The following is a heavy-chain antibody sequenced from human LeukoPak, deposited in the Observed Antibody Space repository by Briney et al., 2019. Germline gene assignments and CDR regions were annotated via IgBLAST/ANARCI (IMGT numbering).Heavy chain of an antibody. CDR3: AKGAGNPD. Sequence: SETLSLTCTVSGASISSYYWSWIRQPAGKGLEWIGRTYTSGRTNYNPSLKSRATMSVDTSKNQFSLNLRSVTAADTAVYYCAKGAGNPDWGQGTLVTVSS. D-gene: IGHD4-23*01. CDR2: TYTSGRT. CDR1: GASISSYY. J-gene: IGHJ4*02. V-gene: IGHV4-4*07.